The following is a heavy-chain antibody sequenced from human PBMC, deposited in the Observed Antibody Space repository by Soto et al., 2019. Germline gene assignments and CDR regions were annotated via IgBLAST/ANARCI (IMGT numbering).Heavy chain of an antibody. J-gene: IGHJ6*02. CDR2: IKHDGSEK. CDR3: ARGRGLDV. V-gene: IGHV3-7*02. Sequence: EMQVVESGGGLVQPGGSLRLSCVASGFTLSSYWMTWVRQTPGKGLEWVANIKHDGSEKYYVDSVKGRFTISRDNAKNSLYVQMNSLRVEDTAVYYCARGRGLDVWGQGTTVTVSS. CDR1: GFTLSSYW.